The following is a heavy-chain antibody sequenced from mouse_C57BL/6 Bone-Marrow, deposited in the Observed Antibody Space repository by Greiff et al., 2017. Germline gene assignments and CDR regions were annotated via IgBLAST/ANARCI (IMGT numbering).Heavy chain of an antibody. V-gene: IGHV1-76*01. CDR2: IYPGSGNT. CDR3: ARHYYGSIYFDY. J-gene: IGHJ2*01. D-gene: IGHD1-1*01. CDR1: GYTFTDYY. Sequence: QVQLQQSGAELVRPGASVKLSCKASGYTFTDYYINWVKQRPGQGLEWIARIYPGSGNTYYNEKFKGKATLTAEKSSSTAYMQLSSLTSEDSAVYFCARHYYGSIYFDYWGQGTTLTVSS.